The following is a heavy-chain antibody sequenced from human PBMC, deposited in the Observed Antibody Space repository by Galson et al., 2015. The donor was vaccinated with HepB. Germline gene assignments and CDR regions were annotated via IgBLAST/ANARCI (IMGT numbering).Heavy chain of an antibody. J-gene: IGHJ4*02. CDR2: ISSSSTTI. D-gene: IGHD5-12*01. CDR3: DFLRGYDLKPLDY. Sequence: SLRLSCAASTFIFSTYSMNWVRQAPGKGLEWVSYISSSSTTIYYADSVMGRFTISRDNAKNSLYLQMNSLRAEDTAVYYCDFLRGYDLKPLDYWGQGTLVTVSS. CDR1: TFIFSTYS. V-gene: IGHV3-48*04.